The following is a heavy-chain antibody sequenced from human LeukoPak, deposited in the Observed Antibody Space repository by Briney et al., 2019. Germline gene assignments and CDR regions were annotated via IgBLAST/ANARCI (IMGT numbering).Heavy chain of an antibody. J-gene: IGHJ5*02. Sequence: GASVKVSCKASGYTFTSYGISWVRQAPGQGLEWMGWISAYNGNTNYAQKLQGRVTMTTDTSTSTAYMELRSLRSDDTAVYYCARDNTYYDILTGYSGTSHGFDPWGQGTLVTVSS. CDR2: ISAYNGNT. CDR3: ARDNTYYDILTGYSGTSHGFDP. D-gene: IGHD3-9*01. V-gene: IGHV1-18*04. CDR1: GYTFTSYG.